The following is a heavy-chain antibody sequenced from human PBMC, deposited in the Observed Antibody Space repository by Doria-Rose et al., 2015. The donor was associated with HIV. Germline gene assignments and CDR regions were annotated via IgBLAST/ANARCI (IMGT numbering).Heavy chain of an antibody. D-gene: IGHD6-13*01. CDR1: GVSLSSPGMG. J-gene: IGHJ4*02. CDR2: IFSDDDR. Sequence: QVTLKESGPVLVKPTETLTLTCTVSGVSLSSPGMGVSWIRQPPGKALEWLANIFSDDDRSYKTSLKSRLTISRATSKSQAVLTMTDMDPVDTATYYCARIKSSRWYHKYYFDFWGQGTLVIVSA. CDR3: ARIKSSRWYHKYYFDF. V-gene: IGHV2-26*01.